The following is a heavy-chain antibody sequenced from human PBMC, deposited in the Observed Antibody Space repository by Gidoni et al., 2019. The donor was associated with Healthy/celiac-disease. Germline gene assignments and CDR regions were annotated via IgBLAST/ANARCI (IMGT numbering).Heavy chain of an antibody. D-gene: IGHD2-21*01. Sequence: EVQLVESGGGLVKPGGSLRLSCAASGFTFSSYSMNWVRQAPGKGLEWVSSISSSSSYIYYADSVKGRFTISRDNAKNSLYLQVNSLRAEDTAVYYCARHLLWHNGWGQGTMVTVSS. CDR3: ARHLLWHNG. CDR2: ISSSSSYI. J-gene: IGHJ3*01. V-gene: IGHV3-21*01. CDR1: GFTFSSYS.